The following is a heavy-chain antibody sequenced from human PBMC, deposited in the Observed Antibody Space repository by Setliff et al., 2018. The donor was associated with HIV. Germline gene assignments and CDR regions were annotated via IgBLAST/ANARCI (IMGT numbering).Heavy chain of an antibody. V-gene: IGHV4-61*01. CDR3: ARNPCSGGSCPDAFDI. CDR1: GGSISSSSYY. D-gene: IGHD2-15*01. J-gene: IGHJ3*02. Sequence: SETLSLTCSVSGGSISSSSYYWSWIRQPPGKGLEWIGYIYYSGSTNYNPSLKSRVTMSVDTSKNQFSLKLSSVTAADTAVYYCARNPCSGGSCPDAFDIWGQGTMVTVSS. CDR2: IYYSGST.